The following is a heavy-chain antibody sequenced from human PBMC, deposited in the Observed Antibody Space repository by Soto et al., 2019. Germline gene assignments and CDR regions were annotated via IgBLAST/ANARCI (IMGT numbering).Heavy chain of an antibody. Sequence: SETLSLTCAVSDYSISSDSNLWGWIRQPPGKGLEWIGYMHYGGSTYYNPSLKSRVTISVDTSKNQFSLKLSSVTAADTAVYYCARYYGGYSDYWGQGTLVTVSS. V-gene: IGHV4-28*01. CDR3: ARYYGGYSDY. CDR2: MHYGGST. J-gene: IGHJ4*02. D-gene: IGHD3-10*01. CDR1: DYSISSDSNL.